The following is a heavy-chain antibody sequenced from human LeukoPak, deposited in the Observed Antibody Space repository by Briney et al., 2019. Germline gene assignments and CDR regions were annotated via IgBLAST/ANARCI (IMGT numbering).Heavy chain of an antibody. CDR1: GFTFRTYW. Sequence: GGSLRLSCAASGFTFRTYWMHWVRQSPGKGLVWVSRIDSDGSSTSYADSVKGRFTISRDNSKNTLYLQLNSLRVDDAAIYYCAKHRRSTLVTAYFDSWGQGTLVTVSS. J-gene: IGHJ4*02. V-gene: IGHV3-74*01. CDR2: IDSDGSST. CDR3: AKHRRSTLVTAYFDS. D-gene: IGHD2-21*02.